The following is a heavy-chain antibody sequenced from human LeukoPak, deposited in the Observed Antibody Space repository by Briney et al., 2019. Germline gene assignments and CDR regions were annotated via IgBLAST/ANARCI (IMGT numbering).Heavy chain of an antibody. J-gene: IGHJ3*02. D-gene: IGHD2-2*02. CDR2: IKQDGSEK. CDR3: ARDHCSSTSCYRGGTDAFDI. CDR1: GFTFSSYW. V-gene: IGHV3-7*01. Sequence: GGSLRLSCAASGFTFSSYWMSWVRQAPGKGLEWVANIKQDGSEKYYVDSVKGRFTISRDNAKNSLYLQMNSLRAEDTAVYYCARDHCSSTSCYRGGTDAFDIWGQGTMVTVSS.